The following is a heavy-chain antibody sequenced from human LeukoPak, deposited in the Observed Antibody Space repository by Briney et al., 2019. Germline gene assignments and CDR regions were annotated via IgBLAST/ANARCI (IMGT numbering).Heavy chain of an antibody. D-gene: IGHD3-22*01. V-gene: IGHV3-7*01. CDR2: IKRDGSDK. CDR3: ARDDRPSYYYDSSGYYYENFDY. J-gene: IGHJ4*02. Sequence: GGSLRLSCAASGFTFSSYWMSWVRQAPGKGPEWVANIKRDGSDKYYVGSVEGRFTISRDNAKNTLYLQMNSLRAEDTAVYYCARDDRPSYYYDSSGYYYENFDYWGQGTLVTVSS. CDR1: GFTFSSYW.